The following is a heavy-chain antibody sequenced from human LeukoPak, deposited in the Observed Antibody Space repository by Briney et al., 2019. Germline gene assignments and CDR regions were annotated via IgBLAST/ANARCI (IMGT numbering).Heavy chain of an antibody. CDR3: ARQQGIQYLNFDY. Sequence: PSETLSLTCTVSGGSISSGSYYWSWIRQPAGKGLEWIGRIYTSGSTNYNPSLKSRVTISVDTSKNQFSLKLSSVTAADTAVYYCARQQGIQYLNFDYWGQGALVAVSS. V-gene: IGHV4-61*02. CDR2: IYTSGST. CDR1: GGSISSGSYY. J-gene: IGHJ4*02. D-gene: IGHD1/OR15-1a*01.